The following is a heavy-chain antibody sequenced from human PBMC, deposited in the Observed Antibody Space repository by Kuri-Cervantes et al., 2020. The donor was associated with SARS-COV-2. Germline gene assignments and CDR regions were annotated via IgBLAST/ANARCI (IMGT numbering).Heavy chain of an antibody. CDR3: ARAETRYCSSTSCYAFDY. CDR2: INHSGST. D-gene: IGHD2-2*01. J-gene: IGHJ4*02. CDR1: GGSFSGYY. Sequence: ETLSLTCAVYGGSFSGYYWSWIRQPPGKGLEWIGEINHSGSTNYNPSLKSRVTISVDTSKNQFSLELSSVTAADTAVYYCARAETRYCSSTSCYAFDYWGQGTLVTVSS. V-gene: IGHV4-34*01.